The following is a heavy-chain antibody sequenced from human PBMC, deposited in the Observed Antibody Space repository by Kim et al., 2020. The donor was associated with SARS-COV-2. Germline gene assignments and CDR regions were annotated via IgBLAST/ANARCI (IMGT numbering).Heavy chain of an antibody. CDR2: IYYSGST. CDR3: ARFRGVWLRGDTAFDY. J-gene: IGHJ4*02. V-gene: IGHV4-59*13. CDR1: GGSISSYY. Sequence: SETLSLTCTVSGGSISSYYWSWIRQPPGKGLEWIGYIYYSGSTNYNPSLKSRVTISVDTSKNQFSLKLSSVTAADTAVYYCARFRGVWLRGDTAFDYWGQGTLVTVSS. D-gene: IGHD5-18*01.